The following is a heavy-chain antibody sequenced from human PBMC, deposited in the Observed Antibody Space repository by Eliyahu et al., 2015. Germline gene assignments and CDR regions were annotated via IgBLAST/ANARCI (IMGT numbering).Heavy chain of an antibody. CDR3: ARPLYYYYYMDV. V-gene: IGHV4-39*01. CDR1: GGSXSSSSYY. CDR2: INYSGST. J-gene: IGHJ6*03. Sequence: QLQLQESGPGLVKPSETLSLTCTVXGGSXSSSSYYWGWIRQPPGKGLEWIGSINYSGSTYYSPSLKSRVTISVDTSKNQFSLKLSSVTAADTAVYYCARPLYYYYYMDVWGKGTTVTVSS.